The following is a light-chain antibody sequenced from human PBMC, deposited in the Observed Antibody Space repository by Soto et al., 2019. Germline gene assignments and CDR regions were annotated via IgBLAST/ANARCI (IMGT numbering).Light chain of an antibody. Sequence: DIQMTQSPSTLSASVGDRVTITCRASQSISSWLAWYQQKPGKAPKLLIYDASSLESGVPSRFSGSGPGTEFTLTISSLQPDDFVTYHRQKYNSYPCTFVHRTKVNIK. CDR1: QSISSW. CDR3: QKYNSYPCT. CDR2: DAS. J-gene: IGKJ1*01. V-gene: IGKV1-5*01.